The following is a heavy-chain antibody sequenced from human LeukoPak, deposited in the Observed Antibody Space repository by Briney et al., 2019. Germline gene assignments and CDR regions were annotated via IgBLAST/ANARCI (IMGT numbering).Heavy chain of an antibody. D-gene: IGHD3-3*01. V-gene: IGHV4-39*01. CDR2: LYYSRTT. CDR1: GGSISSGSHH. J-gene: IGHJ4*02. CDR3: ARHDGRGGNTMGALDS. Sequence: PSKTLSLTCTVSGGSISSGSHHWGWFRQSPGKGLEWIGSLYYSRTTYYNPSLNSRVTISVVTSKNQFSLQLNSVTAADTAVYYCARHDGRGGNTMGALDSWGQGSLVTVSS.